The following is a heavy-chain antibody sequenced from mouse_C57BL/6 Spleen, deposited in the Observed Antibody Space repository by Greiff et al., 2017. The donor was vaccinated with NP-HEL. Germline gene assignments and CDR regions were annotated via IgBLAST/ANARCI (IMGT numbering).Heavy chain of an antibody. J-gene: IGHJ1*03. Sequence: QVHVKQSGAELVKPGASVKISCKASGYTFTDYYINWVKQRPGQGLEWIGKIGPGSGSTYYNEKFKGKATLTADKSSSTAYMQLSSLTSEDSAVYFCALITTVAPRYFDVWGTGTTVTVSS. CDR2: IGPGSGST. V-gene: IGHV1-77*01. CDR3: ALITTVAPRYFDV. D-gene: IGHD1-1*01. CDR1: GYTFTDYY.